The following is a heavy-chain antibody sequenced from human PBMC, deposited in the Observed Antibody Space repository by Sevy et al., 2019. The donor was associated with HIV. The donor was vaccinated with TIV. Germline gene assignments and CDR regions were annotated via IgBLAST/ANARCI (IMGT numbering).Heavy chain of an antibody. V-gene: IGHV3-30*04. CDR2: ISYDGSNK. Sequence: GESLKISCAASGFIFSNYAIHWVRRAPGKGLEWVAVISYDGSNKHYAASVQGRFTISRDNSRNTLFLQMNSLRLDDTAVYYCARDPTFSSDTRGYYPFDSWGQGTLVTVSS. D-gene: IGHD3-22*01. J-gene: IGHJ4*02. CDR3: ARDPTFSSDTRGYYPFDS. CDR1: GFIFSNYA.